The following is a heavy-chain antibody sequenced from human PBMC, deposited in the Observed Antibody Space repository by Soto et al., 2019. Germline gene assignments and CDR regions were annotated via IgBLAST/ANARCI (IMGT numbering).Heavy chain of an antibody. D-gene: IGHD2-21*01. Sequence: SETLSLTCTVSGGSFISTTYYCGWLRQPPGKGLEWMGNIYYSGTTSYNPSPKRRVTMSEDASKNQFSLKLSSVTAADPTVDYCARLDCPTTTGYIVVRGFDPWGQGTLVTVSS. CDR3: ARLDCPTTTGYIVVRGFDP. CDR2: IYYSGTT. V-gene: IGHV4-39*01. CDR1: GGSFISTTYY. J-gene: IGHJ5*02.